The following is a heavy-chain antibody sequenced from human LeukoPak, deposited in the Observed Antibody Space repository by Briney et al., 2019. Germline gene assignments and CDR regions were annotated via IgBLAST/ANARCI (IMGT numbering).Heavy chain of an antibody. J-gene: IGHJ2*01. Sequence: SETLSLTCGVSSGSLSGYYWRWIRQPPGGGLEWLGEITHSGSPNYSPSPKSRVTISGDTSKKQFSLNLKSVTAADTGVYYCARGVDLWGRGTPVTVSS. CDR2: ITHSGSP. V-gene: IGHV4-34*01. CDR3: ARGVDL. CDR1: SGSLSGYY.